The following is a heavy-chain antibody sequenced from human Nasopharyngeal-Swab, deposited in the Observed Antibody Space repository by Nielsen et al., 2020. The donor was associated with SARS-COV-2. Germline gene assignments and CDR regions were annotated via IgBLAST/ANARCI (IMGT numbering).Heavy chain of an antibody. CDR3: ARDGDYSGWELTDY. D-gene: IGHD1-26*01. J-gene: IGHJ4*02. CDR2: ISSGSSSI. CDR1: GFTFSTYS. V-gene: IGHV3-48*04. Sequence: GESLKISCAASGFTFSTYSMNWVRQTPGKGLEWVSYISSGSSSIFYADSVKGRFTISRDNAKNSLYLQMNSLRAEDTAVYYCARDGDYSGWELTDYWGQGTLVTVSS.